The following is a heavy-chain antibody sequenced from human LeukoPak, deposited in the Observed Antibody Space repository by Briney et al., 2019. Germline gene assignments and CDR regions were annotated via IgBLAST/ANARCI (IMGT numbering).Heavy chain of an antibody. D-gene: IGHD2-2*01. CDR3: ARVWGYCSSTSCYWGRYYYYYMDV. V-gene: IGHV4-34*01. CDR2: INHSGST. J-gene: IGHJ6*03. CDR1: GGSFSGYY. Sequence: SETLSLTCAVYGGSFSGYYWSWIRQPPGKGLEWIGEINHSGSTNYNPSLKSRVTISVDTSKNQFSLKLSFVTAADTAVYYCARVWGYCSSTSCYWGRYYYYYMDVWGKGTTVTVSS.